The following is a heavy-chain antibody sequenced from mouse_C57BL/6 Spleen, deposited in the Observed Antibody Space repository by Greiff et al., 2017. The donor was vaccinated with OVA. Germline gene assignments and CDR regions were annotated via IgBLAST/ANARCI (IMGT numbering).Heavy chain of an antibody. V-gene: IGHV1-52*01. CDR1: GYTFTSYW. J-gene: IGHJ4*01. Sequence: QVQLQPPWAELVRPGSSVKLSCKASGYTFTSYWMHWVKQRPIQGLEWIGNIDPSDSETHYNQKFKDKATLTVDKSSSTAYMQRSSLTSEDSAVYYCAREGLGAMDYWGQGTSVTVSS. CDR3: AREGLGAMDY. CDR2: IDPSDSET. D-gene: IGHD4-1*01.